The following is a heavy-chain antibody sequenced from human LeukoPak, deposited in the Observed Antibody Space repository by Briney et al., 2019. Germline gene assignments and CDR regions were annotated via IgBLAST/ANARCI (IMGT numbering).Heavy chain of an antibody. CDR1: GGSISSSSYY. CDR3: ARVETYPQGAFDI. J-gene: IGHJ3*02. CDR2: IYYSGST. V-gene: IGHV4-39*01. Sequence: SETLSLTCTVSGGSISSSSYYWGWIRQPPGKGLEWIGSIYYSGSTYYNPSLKSRVTISVDTSKNQFSLKLSSVTAADTAAYYCARVETYPQGAFDIWGQGTMVTVSS.